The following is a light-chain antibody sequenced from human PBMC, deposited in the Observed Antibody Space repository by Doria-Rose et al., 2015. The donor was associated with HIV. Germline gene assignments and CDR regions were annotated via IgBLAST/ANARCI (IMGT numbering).Light chain of an antibody. V-gene: IGLV3-1*01. CDR2: KAT. J-gene: IGLJ7*01. CDR3: QAWDSSTAV. Sequence: YGSWYHQKPGQSPVVAMYKATERPSGIPERFSGSNSGNTAILTISGTQVMDEADYYCQAWDSSTAVFGGGTQLTVL. CDR1: Y.